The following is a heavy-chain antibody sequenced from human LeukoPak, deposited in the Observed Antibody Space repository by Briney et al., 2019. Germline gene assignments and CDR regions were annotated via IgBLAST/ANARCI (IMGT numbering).Heavy chain of an antibody. CDR1: GFSLFTFSHYG. Sequence: PGGTLRLSCAASGFSLFTFSHYGMNWVRQAPGKGLEWVSGISGSAAITYYADSVKGLFTISRDNSKNTLYLQMNSLRAEDTAVYYCAKDQFIVVSGWLQSEDYWGQGTLVTVSS. CDR3: AKDQFIVVSGWLQSEDY. CDR2: ISGSAAIT. J-gene: IGHJ4*02. V-gene: IGHV3-23*01. D-gene: IGHD5-24*01.